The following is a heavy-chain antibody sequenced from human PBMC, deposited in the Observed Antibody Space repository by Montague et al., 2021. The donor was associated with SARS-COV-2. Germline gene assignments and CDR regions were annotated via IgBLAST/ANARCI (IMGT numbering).Heavy chain of an antibody. D-gene: IGHD6-13*01. CDR2: IYYSGST. J-gene: IGHJ6*01. CDR3: EIGGRQQLVRLSGMDV. Sequence: IYYSGSTYYNPSLKSRFTISVDTSKNQFSLKLSSVSAADTAVYYCEIGGRQQLVRLSGMDVWGQGTTVTVDS. V-gene: IGHV4-39*07.